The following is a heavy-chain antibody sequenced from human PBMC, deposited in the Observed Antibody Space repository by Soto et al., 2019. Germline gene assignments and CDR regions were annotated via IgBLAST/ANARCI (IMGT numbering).Heavy chain of an antibody. Sequence: VQMVQSGVEVKKPGESLKISCKGSGYTFNNYWIAWVRQMPGKGLEWMGIIYPGDSDTRYSPSFQGQVTISVDRSITTAYLQWSSLQASDTAMYYCARGSEPGGTFRKRFEYWGQGILVTVTS. D-gene: IGHD3-16*02. CDR3: ARGSEPGGTFRKRFEY. CDR1: GYTFNNYW. J-gene: IGHJ4*02. V-gene: IGHV5-51*01. CDR2: IYPGDSDT.